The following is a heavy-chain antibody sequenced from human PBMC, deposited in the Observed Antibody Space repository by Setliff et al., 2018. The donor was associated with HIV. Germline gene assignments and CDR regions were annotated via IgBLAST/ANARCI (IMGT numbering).Heavy chain of an antibody. CDR3: ARGDGGLDS. J-gene: IGHJ4*02. D-gene: IGHD3-3*01. V-gene: IGHV3-74*01. CDR2: IDNDGTST. Sequence: HGGSLRLSCAASGFTFNTYWMHWVRQAPGKGPMWISHIDNDGTSTTYADSVKGRFTVSRDNAKNTVYLQMNSLRADDTGFYYCARGDGGLDSWGQGTLVTVSS. CDR1: GFTFNTYW.